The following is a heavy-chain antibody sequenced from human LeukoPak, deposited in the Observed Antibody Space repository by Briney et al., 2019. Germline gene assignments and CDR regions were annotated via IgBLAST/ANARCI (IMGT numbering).Heavy chain of an antibody. CDR2: IYTSGST. CDR3: ASHSSSSPEFDY. CDR1: GGSISSYY. D-gene: IGHD6-6*01. V-gene: IGHV4-4*07. Sequence: PSETLSLTCTVSGGSISSYYWSWIRQPAGKGLEWIGRIYTSGSTNYNPSLKSRVTISVDTSKNQFSLKLRSVTAADTAVYYCASHSSSSPEFDYWGQGTLVTVSS. J-gene: IGHJ4*02.